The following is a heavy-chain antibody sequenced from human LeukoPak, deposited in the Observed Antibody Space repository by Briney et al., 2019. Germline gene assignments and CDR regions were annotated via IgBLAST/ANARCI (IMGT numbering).Heavy chain of an antibody. CDR2: FDPEDGET. CDR3: ATSFYDSSGYKSWFDP. CDR1: GYTLTELS. Sequence: ASVKVSCKVSGYTLTELSMHWVRQAPGKGLEWMGGFDPEDGETIYAQKFQGRVTMTEDTSTDTAYTELSSLRSEDTAVYYCATSFYDSSGYKSWFDPWGQGTLVTVSS. J-gene: IGHJ5*02. D-gene: IGHD3-22*01. V-gene: IGHV1-24*01.